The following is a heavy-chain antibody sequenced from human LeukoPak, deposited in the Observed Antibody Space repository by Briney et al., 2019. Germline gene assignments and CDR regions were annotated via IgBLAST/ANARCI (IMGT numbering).Heavy chain of an antibody. Sequence: GGSLRLSCAASGFTFSSYWMHWVRQAPGKGLVWVSRINSDGRSTSYADSVKGRFTISRDNAKNTLYLQMNSLRAEDTAVYYCARGPGGGDYVWGSYRYDYWGQGTLVTVSS. CDR1: GFTFSSYW. J-gene: IGHJ4*02. CDR3: ARGPGGGDYVWGSYRYDY. D-gene: IGHD3-16*02. CDR2: INSDGRST. V-gene: IGHV3-74*01.